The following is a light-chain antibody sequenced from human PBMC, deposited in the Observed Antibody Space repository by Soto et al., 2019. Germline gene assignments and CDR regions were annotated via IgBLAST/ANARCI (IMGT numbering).Light chain of an antibody. CDR2: GAS. Sequence: EIVMTQSPATLSVSPGERATLSCRASQSVSSNLAWYQQKPGQAPRLLIYGASTRATGIPARFSGSGSGTEFTLTIRSLQSEDFAVYYCKQYNNLWTFGQGNKVEIK. V-gene: IGKV3-15*01. CDR3: KQYNNLWT. CDR1: QSVSSN. J-gene: IGKJ1*01.